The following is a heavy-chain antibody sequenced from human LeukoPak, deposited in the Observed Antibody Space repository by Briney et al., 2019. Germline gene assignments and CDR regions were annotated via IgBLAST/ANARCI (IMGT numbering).Heavy chain of an antibody. J-gene: IGHJ4*01. CDR2: IDGGGTT. Sequence: LRLSXXASGLTVSSDFMIWVRQAPGKGLEWVSKIDGGGTTNYADSVKGRFTFSRDNSKNTVYLQMYSLRVEDTAMYSCANRXYW. V-gene: IGHV3-66*01. CDR3: ANRXY. CDR1: GLTVSSDF.